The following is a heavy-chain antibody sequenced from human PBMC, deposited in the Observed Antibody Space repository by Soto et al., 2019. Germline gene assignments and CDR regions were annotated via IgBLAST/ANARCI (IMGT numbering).Heavy chain of an antibody. CDR3: TPSVVTPTDLDYYYYGMDV. Sequence: GGSLGLSCAASGFTFSSYAMSWVRQAPGKGLEWVSGISGSGDSTNYADSVKGRFTTSRDNSKNTLYLQMNSLRAEDTAVYYCTPSVVTPTDLDYYYYGMDVWGQGTTVTVSS. CDR1: GFTFSSYA. CDR2: ISGSGDST. J-gene: IGHJ6*02. D-gene: IGHD2-21*02. V-gene: IGHV3-23*01.